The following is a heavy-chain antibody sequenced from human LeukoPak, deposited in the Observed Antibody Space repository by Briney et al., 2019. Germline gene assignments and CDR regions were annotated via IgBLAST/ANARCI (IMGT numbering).Heavy chain of an antibody. CDR2: INHSGST. CDR1: GGSFSGYY. V-gene: IGHV4-34*01. D-gene: IGHD4-17*01. CDR3: ARKTGRGDYAGGYFDY. J-gene: IGHJ4*02. Sequence: SETLSITCAVYGGSFSGYYWSWIRQPPGKGLEWIGEINHSGSTNYNPSLKSRVTISVDTSKNQFSLKLSSVTAADTAVYYCARKTGRGDYAGGYFDYWGQGTLVTVSS.